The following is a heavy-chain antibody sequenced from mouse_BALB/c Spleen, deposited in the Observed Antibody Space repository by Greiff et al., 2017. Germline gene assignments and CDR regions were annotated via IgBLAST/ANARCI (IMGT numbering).Heavy chain of an antibody. CDR3: ARGLDGYYYAMDY. J-gene: IGHJ4*01. Sequence: EVQLVESGGGLVQPGGSRKLSCAASGFTFSSFGMHWVRQAPEKGLEWVAYISSGSSTIYYADTVKGRFTISRDNPKNTLFLQMTSLRSEDTAMYYCARGLDGYYYAMDYWGQGTSVTVSS. CDR1: GFTFSSFG. CDR2: ISSGSSTI. D-gene: IGHD2-3*01. V-gene: IGHV5-17*02.